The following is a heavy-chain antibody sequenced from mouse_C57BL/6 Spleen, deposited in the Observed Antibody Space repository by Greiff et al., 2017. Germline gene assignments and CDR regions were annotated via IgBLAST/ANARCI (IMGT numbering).Heavy chain of an antibody. D-gene: IGHD1-1*01. J-gene: IGHJ1*03. CDR1: GFTFSSYT. Sequence: EVMLVESGGGLVKPGGSLKLSCAASGFTFSSYTMSWVRQTPEKRLEWVATISGGGGNTYYPDSVKGRFTISRDNAKNTLYLQMSSLRSEDTALYYCARRHPYGSSPYWYFDVWGTGTTVTVSS. CDR3: ARRHPYGSSPYWYFDV. V-gene: IGHV5-9*01. CDR2: ISGGGGNT.